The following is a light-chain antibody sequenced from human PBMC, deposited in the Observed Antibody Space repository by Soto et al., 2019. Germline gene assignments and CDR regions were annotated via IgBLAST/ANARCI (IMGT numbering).Light chain of an antibody. CDR3: QQYDSDYT. CDR1: QDISNY. J-gene: IGKJ2*01. CDR2: DAS. V-gene: IGKV1-33*01. Sequence: DIQMTQSPSSLSASVGDRVTITCQASQDISNYLNWYQQKPGKAPKLLIYDASNLETGVPSRFSGSGSGTDFTFTISSLQPDDFATYYCQQYDSDYTFGQGTKLEIK.